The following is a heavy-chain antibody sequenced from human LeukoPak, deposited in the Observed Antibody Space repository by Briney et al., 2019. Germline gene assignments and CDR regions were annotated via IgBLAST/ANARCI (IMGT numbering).Heavy chain of an antibody. D-gene: IGHD6-6*01. Sequence: SETLSLTCTASGGSISSGGYYWSWIRQPPGKGLEWIGYVYHTGSTYYCPSLKSRVTISVDRSKNHFSLKLTSVTAADTAVYYCARGVESASSVFDYWGQGTLVTVSS. V-gene: IGHV4-30-2*01. J-gene: IGHJ4*02. CDR2: VYHTGST. CDR3: ARGVESASSVFDY. CDR1: GGSISSGGYY.